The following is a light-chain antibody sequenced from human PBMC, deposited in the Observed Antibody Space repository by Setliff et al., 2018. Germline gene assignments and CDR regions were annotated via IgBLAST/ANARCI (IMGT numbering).Light chain of an antibody. CDR2: DVS. CDR1: SSDVGGYNY. Sequence: QSALTQPRSVSGSPGQSVTISCTGTSSDVGGYNYVSWYQQHPGKAPKVMIYDVSKRPSGVPDRFSGSKSGNTASLTVSGLQAEDEADYYCSSYAGRNKPYVFGTGTKVTVL. CDR3: SSYAGRNKPYV. V-gene: IGLV2-11*01. J-gene: IGLJ1*01.